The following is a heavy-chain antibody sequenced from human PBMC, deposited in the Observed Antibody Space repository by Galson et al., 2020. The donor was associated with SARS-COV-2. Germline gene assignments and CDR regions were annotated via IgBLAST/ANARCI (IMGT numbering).Heavy chain of an antibody. Sequence: ETSETLSLTCTVSGGSISSYYWSWIRQPPGKGLEWIGYIYYSGSTNYNPSLKSRVTISVDTSKNQFSLKLSSVTAADTAVYYCARHGMGRDGYNSGWFDYWGQGTLVTVSS. CDR3: ARHGMGRDGYNSGWFDY. V-gene: IGHV4-59*08. CDR1: GGSISSYY. CDR2: IYYSGST. J-gene: IGHJ4*02. D-gene: IGHD5-12*01.